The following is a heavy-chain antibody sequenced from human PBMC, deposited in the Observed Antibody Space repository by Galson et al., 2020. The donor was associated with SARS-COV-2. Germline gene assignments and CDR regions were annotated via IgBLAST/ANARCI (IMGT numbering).Heavy chain of an antibody. D-gene: IGHD2-21*01. CDR3: ASLGSDSLYYYYGMDV. Sequence: GGSLRLYCAASGFTFSSYSMNWVRQAPGKGLEWVSSISSSSSYIYYADSVKGRFTISRDNAKNSLYLQMNSLRAEDTAVYYCASLGSDSLYYYYGMDVWGQGTTVTVSS. CDR2: ISSSSSYI. CDR1: GFTFSSYS. V-gene: IGHV3-21*01. J-gene: IGHJ6*02.